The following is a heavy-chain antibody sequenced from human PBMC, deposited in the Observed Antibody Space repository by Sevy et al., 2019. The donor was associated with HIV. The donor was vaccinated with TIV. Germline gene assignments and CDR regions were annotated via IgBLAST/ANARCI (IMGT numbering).Heavy chain of an antibody. Sequence: GGSLRLSCAASGFTFTLYAIHWVRQAPGKGLEWVALISYSGTNKYYADSVKGPFIISRDDSKNTAYLQMNNLGTDDTVVYYCARVAVDYCTDDCYHRFDYWGQGTQVTVSS. V-gene: IGHV3-30-3*01. CDR1: GFTFTLYA. J-gene: IGHJ4*02. D-gene: IGHD2-21*02. CDR3: ARVAVDYCTDDCYHRFDY. CDR2: ISYSGTNK.